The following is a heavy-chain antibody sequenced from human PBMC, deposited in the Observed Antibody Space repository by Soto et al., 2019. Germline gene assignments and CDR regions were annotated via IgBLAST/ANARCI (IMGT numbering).Heavy chain of an antibody. CDR3: ARGRNPRIRYYYGMDV. J-gene: IGHJ6*02. D-gene: IGHD3-10*01. Sequence: GGSLRLSCAASGFTFSSYGMHWFRQAPGKGLEWVAVIWYDGSNKYYADSVKGRFTISRDNSKNTLYLQMNSLRAEDTAVYYCARGRNPRIRYYYGMDVWGQGTTVTVSS. V-gene: IGHV3-33*01. CDR1: GFTFSSYG. CDR2: IWYDGSNK.